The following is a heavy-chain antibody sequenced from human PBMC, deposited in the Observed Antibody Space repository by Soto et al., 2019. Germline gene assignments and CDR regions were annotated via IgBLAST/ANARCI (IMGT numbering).Heavy chain of an antibody. V-gene: IGHV5-51*01. CDR3: ARTRSFTLGFYYDGMDV. Sequence: GESLKISCQGSGYSFASYWIGWVRQMTGKDLEWMGIIYPGDSDTRYSPSFQGQVTISADKSLRTAYLQWTSLKASDTALYYCARTRSFTLGFYYDGMDVWGQGTTVTVSS. D-gene: IGHD6-6*01. CDR2: IYPGDSDT. CDR1: GYSFASYW. J-gene: IGHJ6*02.